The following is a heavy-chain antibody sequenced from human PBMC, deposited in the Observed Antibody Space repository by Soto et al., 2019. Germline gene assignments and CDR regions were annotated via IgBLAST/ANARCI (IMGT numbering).Heavy chain of an antibody. D-gene: IGHD3-3*01. Sequence: SETLSLTCTVSGGSISSSSYYWGWIRQPPGKGLEWIGSIYYSGSTYYNPSLKSRVTISVDTSKNQFSLKLSSVTAADTAVYYCARHEAIFPPTDCFDPWGQGTLVTVSS. V-gene: IGHV4-39*01. J-gene: IGHJ5*02. CDR3: ARHEAIFPPTDCFDP. CDR2: IYYSGST. CDR1: GGSISSSSYY.